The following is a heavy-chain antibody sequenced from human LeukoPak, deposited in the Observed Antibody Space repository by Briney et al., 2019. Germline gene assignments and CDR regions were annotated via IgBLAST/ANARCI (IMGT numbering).Heavy chain of an antibody. CDR1: GFTFSSYS. J-gene: IGHJ4*02. Sequence: GGSLRLSCAASGFTFSSYSMNWVRQAPGKGLEWVSSISSSSSYIYYADSVKGRFIISRDNAKKSLYLQMNSLRAEDTAVYYCARDPLFDYGDHGPSDYWGQGTLVTVSS. CDR2: ISSSSSYI. CDR3: ARDPLFDYGDHGPSDY. V-gene: IGHV3-21*01. D-gene: IGHD4-17*01.